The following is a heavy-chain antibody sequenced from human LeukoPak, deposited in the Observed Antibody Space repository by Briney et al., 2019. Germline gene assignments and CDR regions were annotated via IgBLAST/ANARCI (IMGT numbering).Heavy chain of an antibody. CDR3: ARGLFGGIAAIQNWFDP. CDR2: MNPNSGNT. J-gene: IGHJ5*02. D-gene: IGHD6-13*01. CDR1: GYTFTSYD. V-gene: IGHV1-8*01. Sequence: ASVKVSCKASGYTFTSYDINWVRQATGQGLEWMGWMNPNSGNTGYAQKFQGRVTMTRNTSISTAYMELSSLRSEDTAVYYCARGLFGGIAAIQNWFDPWGQGTLVTVSS.